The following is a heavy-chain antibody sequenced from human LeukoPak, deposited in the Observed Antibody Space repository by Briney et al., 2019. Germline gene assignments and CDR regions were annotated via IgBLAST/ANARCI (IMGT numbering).Heavy chain of an antibody. J-gene: IGHJ5*01. CDR3: ARLSNYGILTGNSWFDS. CDR1: GDSITSYY. Sequence: SETLSLTCTVSGDSITSYYWTWVRQPPGKGLEWIGYIYYSGSTNYSPSLKSRVTISLDKSKTQFFLKLSSVAAADTAVYYCARLSNYGILTGNSWFDSWGQGTLVTVSS. V-gene: IGHV4-59*08. D-gene: IGHD3-9*01. CDR2: IYYSGST.